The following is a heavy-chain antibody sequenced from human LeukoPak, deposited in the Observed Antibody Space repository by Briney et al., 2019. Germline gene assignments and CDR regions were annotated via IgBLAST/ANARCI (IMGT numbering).Heavy chain of an antibody. V-gene: IGHV1-2*02. CDR2: INPKNGGT. CDR1: GYTFTGYY. J-gene: IGHJ4*02. CDR3: ARGGAAGHSD. D-gene: IGHD6-19*01. Sequence: ASVKVSCKASGYTFTGYYMHWVRQAPGQGLEWMGWINPKNGGTKYTQKFQGSVTMTSDTSVTTAYLELSSLRSDDTAVYYCARGGAAGHSDWGQGTLVTVS.